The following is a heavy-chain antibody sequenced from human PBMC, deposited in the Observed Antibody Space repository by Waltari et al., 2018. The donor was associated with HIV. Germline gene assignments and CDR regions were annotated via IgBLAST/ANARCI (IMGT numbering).Heavy chain of an antibody. CDR2: IYPGDSDT. D-gene: IGHD2-8*01. V-gene: IGHV5-51*01. Sequence: EVQLVQSGAEVKKPGESLKISCKGAGSSITSYWLGWVRQWPGKGLEWMGIIYPGDSDTRYSPSFQGQVTISADKSISTAYLQWSSLKASDTAMYYCARRGYCTNGVCPLDYWGQGTLVTVSS. CDR3: ARRGYCTNGVCPLDY. J-gene: IGHJ4*02. CDR1: GSSITSYW.